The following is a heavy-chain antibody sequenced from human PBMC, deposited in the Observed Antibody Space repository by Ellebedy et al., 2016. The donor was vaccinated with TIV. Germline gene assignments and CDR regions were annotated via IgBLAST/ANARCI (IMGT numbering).Heavy chain of an antibody. J-gene: IGHJ4*02. Sequence: GSLRLXXNVSGGTISSTNYYWGWICQSPEKGLEWIGSIYHSGSTYYNPSLKSRLTISLDTTKNQFSLRLDSVTAADTAVYYCASSPSGYEIPYWGQGTLVTVSS. CDR3: ASSPSGYEIPY. CDR2: IYHSGST. CDR1: GGTISSTNYY. D-gene: IGHD5-12*01. V-gene: IGHV4-39*07.